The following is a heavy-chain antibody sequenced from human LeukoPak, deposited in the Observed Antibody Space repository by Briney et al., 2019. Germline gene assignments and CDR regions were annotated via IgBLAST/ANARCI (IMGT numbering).Heavy chain of an antibody. CDR3: VRESAFWSGQGIGRPLDV. V-gene: IGHV3-23*01. Sequence: GALRLSCAASGFTFSSYAMSWVRQAPGKGLEWVSAISGSGGSTYYADSVKGRFTISRDNAKNSLSLQMKSLRAEDTAVYYCVRESAFWSGQGIGRPLDVWGKGTTVTVSS. D-gene: IGHD3-3*01. CDR1: GFTFSSYA. CDR2: ISGSGGST. J-gene: IGHJ6*04.